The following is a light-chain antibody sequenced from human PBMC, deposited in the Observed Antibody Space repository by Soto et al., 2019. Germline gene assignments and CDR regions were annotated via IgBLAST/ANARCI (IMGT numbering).Light chain of an antibody. CDR1: SSNIGAGYD. CDR3: QSYDSSLSGLVV. V-gene: IGLV1-40*01. J-gene: IGLJ2*01. CDR2: GNS. Sequence: QLVLTQPPSVSGAPGQRVTISCTGSSSNIGAGYDVHWYQQLPGTAPKLLIYGNSNRPSGVPDRFSGSKSGTSASLAITGLXAEXXXDYXXQSYDSSLSGLVVFGGGTKLTVL.